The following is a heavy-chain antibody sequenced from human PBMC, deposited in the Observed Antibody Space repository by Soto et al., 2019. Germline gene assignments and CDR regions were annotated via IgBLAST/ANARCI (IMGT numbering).Heavy chain of an antibody. D-gene: IGHD4-4*01. Sequence: TGGSLRLSCAASGFSFRNYVMHWARQAPGKGLEWVALIFNDGSESYYTDSVKGRFTISRDNAKNTLSLQMDGLSVEDTAIYYCARDDDHISNGLDYWGQGTLVTVSS. CDR3: ARDDDHISNGLDY. V-gene: IGHV3-33*01. CDR2: IFNDGSES. J-gene: IGHJ4*02. CDR1: GFSFRNYV.